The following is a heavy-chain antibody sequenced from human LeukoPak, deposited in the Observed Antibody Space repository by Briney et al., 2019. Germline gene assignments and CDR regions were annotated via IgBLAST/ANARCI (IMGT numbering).Heavy chain of an antibody. V-gene: IGHV3-23*01. CDR2: IGSDVRT. CDR3: AKNYGSGSSVKYYYYMDV. J-gene: IGHJ6*03. CDR1: GFTFSSNA. D-gene: IGHD3-10*01. Sequence: GGSLRLSCEASGFTFSSNAMSWVRQAPGKGLEWVSGIGSDVRTHYADSVKGRFTISRDNPKNTMYLQMNSLRAEDTAVYYCAKNYGSGSSVKYYYYMDVWGKGTTVTVSS.